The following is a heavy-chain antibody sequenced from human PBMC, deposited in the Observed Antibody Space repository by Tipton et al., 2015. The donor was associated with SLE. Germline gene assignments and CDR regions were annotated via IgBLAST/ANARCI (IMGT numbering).Heavy chain of an antibody. J-gene: IGHJ4*02. D-gene: IGHD2-15*01. CDR2: ISDDGRNK. CDR1: GFTFSSYA. V-gene: IGHV3-30*04. CDR3: AKEDPGRCLFDY. Sequence: RSLRLSCEASGFTFSSYAIHWVRQAPGKGLEWVAVISDDGRNKYYADSVKGRFTISRDNSKNTLYLQMNSLRAEDTAVYYCAKEDPGRCLFDYWGQGTLVAVSS.